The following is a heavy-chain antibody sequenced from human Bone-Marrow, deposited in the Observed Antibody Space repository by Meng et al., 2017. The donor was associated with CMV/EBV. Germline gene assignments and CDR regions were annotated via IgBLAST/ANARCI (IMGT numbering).Heavy chain of an antibody. CDR1: EFTFSSYS. J-gene: IGHJ4*02. CDR2: ISSSSSYI. CDR3: ARDMGQQLPLYYFDY. D-gene: IGHD6-13*01. V-gene: IGHV3-21*01. Sequence: EFTFSSYSMNWVRQGPGKGLEWVSSISSSSSYIYYADSVKGRFTISRDNAKNSLYLQMNSLRAEDTAVYYCARDMGQQLPLYYFDYWGQGTLVTVSS.